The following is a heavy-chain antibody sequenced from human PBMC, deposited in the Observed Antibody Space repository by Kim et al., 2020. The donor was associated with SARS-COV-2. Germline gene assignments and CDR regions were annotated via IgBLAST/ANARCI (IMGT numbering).Heavy chain of an antibody. J-gene: IGHJ6*02. V-gene: IGHV3-33*05. CDR2: ISYDGSNK. CDR3: ARDLFVPDIVVVPAANYGMDV. Sequence: GGSLRLSCAASGFTFSYYGMHWVRQAPGKGLEWVAVISYDGSNKYYADSVKGRFTISRDNSKNTLYLQMNSLRAEDTAVYYCARDLFVPDIVVVPAANYGMDVWGQGTTVTVPS. D-gene: IGHD2-2*01. CDR1: GFTFSYYG.